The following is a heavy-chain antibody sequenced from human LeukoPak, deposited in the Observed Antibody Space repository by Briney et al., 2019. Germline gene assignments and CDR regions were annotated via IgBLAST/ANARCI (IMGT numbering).Heavy chain of an antibody. CDR1: GFTFSSYG. CDR2: ISSESTYI. CDR3: ASFETVAAKPFDY. D-gene: IGHD6-19*01. Sequence: GGSLRLSCAASGFTFSSYGMNWVRQAPGKGLEWVSSISSESTYIFYADSVKGRFTISRDNAKNSLYLQMNSLRAEDTAVYYCASFETVAAKPFDYWGQGTLVTVSS. V-gene: IGHV3-21*01. J-gene: IGHJ4*02.